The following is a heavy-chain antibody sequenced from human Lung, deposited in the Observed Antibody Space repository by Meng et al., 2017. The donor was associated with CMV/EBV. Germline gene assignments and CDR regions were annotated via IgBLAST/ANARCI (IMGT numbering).Heavy chain of an antibody. CDR1: GFTFSSYG. V-gene: IGHV3-30*02. D-gene: IGHD2-2*01. Sequence: GGSLRLXCAAPGFTFSSYGMHWVRKAPGKGLEWVAFIRHDGSNKYYADSVKGRFTISRDSSKNTLYLQMNSMRPEDTAVYYCAKDRCSSTSCRYYYYGMDVWXQGNXVNGAS. CDR3: AKDRCSSTSCRYYYYGMDV. J-gene: IGHJ6*02. CDR2: IRHDGSNK.